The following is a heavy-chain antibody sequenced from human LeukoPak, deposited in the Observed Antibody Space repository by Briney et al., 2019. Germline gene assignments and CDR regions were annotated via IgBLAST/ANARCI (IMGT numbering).Heavy chain of an antibody. CDR2: ISGSGGST. Sequence: GGSLRLSCAASGFTFSSYAMSWVRQAPGKGLEWVSAISGSGGSTYYADSVKGRFTISRDNSKNTLYLQMNSLRAEDTAVYYCAKKGNPSGYLGDPVDYWGQGTLVTVSS. D-gene: IGHD3-22*01. J-gene: IGHJ4*02. CDR1: GFTFSSYA. CDR3: AKKGNPSGYLGDPVDY. V-gene: IGHV3-23*01.